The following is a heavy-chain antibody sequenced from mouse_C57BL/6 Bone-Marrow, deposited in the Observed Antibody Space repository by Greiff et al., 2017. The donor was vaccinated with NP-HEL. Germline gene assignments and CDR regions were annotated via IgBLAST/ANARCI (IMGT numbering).Heavy chain of an antibody. Sequence: DVKLVESGGGLVQPGGSLSLSCAASGFTFTDYYMSWVRQPPGKALEWLGFIRNKANGYTTEYSASVKGRFTISRDNSQSILYLQMNALRAEDSATYYCASLLYDGYYNYAMDYWGQGTSVTVSS. CDR1: GFTFTDYY. J-gene: IGHJ4*01. CDR3: ASLLYDGYYNYAMDY. CDR2: IRNKANGYTT. D-gene: IGHD2-3*01. V-gene: IGHV7-3*01.